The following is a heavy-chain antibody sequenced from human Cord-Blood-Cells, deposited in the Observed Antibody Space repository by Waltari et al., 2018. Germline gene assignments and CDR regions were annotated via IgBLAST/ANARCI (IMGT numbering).Heavy chain of an antibody. D-gene: IGHD6-13*01. Sequence: QVQLVQSGAEVKKPGASVKVSCKASGYTFTSYDINWVRQATGQGLEWMGWMKPNSGNTGYAQKFQGRVTMTRNTSISTAYMELSSLRSEDTAVYYCARQRGAAAGNWFDPWGQGTLVTVSS. J-gene: IGHJ5*02. CDR1: GYTFTSYD. CDR3: ARQRGAAAGNWFDP. CDR2: MKPNSGNT. V-gene: IGHV1-8*01.